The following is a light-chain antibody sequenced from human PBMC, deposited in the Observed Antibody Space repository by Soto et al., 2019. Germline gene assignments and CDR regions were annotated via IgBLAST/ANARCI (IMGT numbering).Light chain of an antibody. CDR1: QSISSW. J-gene: IGKJ2*01. Sequence: DIQMTQSPSTLSASVGDRVSITCRASQSISSWLAWYQQKPGNAPKVLIYKASSLESGVQSRFSGSGSGTEFTLTISSLQPDDLATYYCQQYNSYPYTFGQGTKLEIK. CDR2: KAS. V-gene: IGKV1-5*03. CDR3: QQYNSYPYT.